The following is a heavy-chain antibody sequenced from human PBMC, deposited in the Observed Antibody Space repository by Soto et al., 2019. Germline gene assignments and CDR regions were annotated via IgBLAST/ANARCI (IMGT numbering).Heavy chain of an antibody. D-gene: IGHD3-16*01. CDR3: AKREEYDHVWGKSPLD. CDR2: ITSSSSHI. J-gene: IGHJ4*03. CDR1: GFSFSDYT. Sequence: PGGSLSLSCAASGFSFSDYTMNWVRQASVKGLEWVASITSSSSHIYYADSVKGRFTISRDNAGNSLYLQMNSLRAEDTALYYCAKREEYDHVWGKSPLDWGQGTLVTVSS. V-gene: IGHV3-21*04.